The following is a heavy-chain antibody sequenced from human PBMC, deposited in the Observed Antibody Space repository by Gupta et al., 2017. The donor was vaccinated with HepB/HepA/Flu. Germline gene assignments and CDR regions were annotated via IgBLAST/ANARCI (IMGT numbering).Heavy chain of an antibody. D-gene: IGHD2-15*01. CDR3: ARWGYCSGTKCRALDY. J-gene: IGHJ4*02. Sequence: QAPGKGLEWVANIKQNGSEKYYVDSVMGRFTISRDNARKSVSLQMNSLRVEDTAVYFCARWGYCSGTKCRALDYWGQGILVTVSS. CDR2: IKQNGSEK. V-gene: IGHV3-7*01.